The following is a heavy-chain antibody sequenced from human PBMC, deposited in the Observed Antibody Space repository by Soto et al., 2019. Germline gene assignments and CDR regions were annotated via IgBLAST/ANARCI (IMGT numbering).Heavy chain of an antibody. CDR2: INLSGST. CDR1: GGTFSGYY. D-gene: IGHD2-2*01. V-gene: IGHV4-34*02. CDR3: ARRGYCDTTSCYGHYYYYYMDV. Sequence: QVQLQQWGAGLLKPSETLSLTCAVYGGTFSGYYWSWIRQPPGKGLEWIGEINLSGSTNYKPCLKSRVTISVDTSKNQFFLNLSSVTAADTAVYYCARRGYCDTTSCYGHYYYYYMDVWGKGTTVTVSS. J-gene: IGHJ6*03.